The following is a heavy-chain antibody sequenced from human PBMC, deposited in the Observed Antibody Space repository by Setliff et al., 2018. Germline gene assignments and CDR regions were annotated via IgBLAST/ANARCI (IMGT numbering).Heavy chain of an antibody. CDR3: ARGGEIITIFGVVTSDYYYYMDV. V-gene: IGHV7-4-1*02. J-gene: IGHJ6*03. CDR2: INTNTGNP. Sequence: ASVKVSCKASGYTFRSYAMNWVRQAPGQGLEWMGWINTNTGNPTYAQGFTGRFVFSLDTSVSTTYLQISSLKAEDTAVYYCARGGEIITIFGVVTSDYYYYMDVWGTGTTVTVSS. CDR1: GYTFRSYA. D-gene: IGHD3-3*01.